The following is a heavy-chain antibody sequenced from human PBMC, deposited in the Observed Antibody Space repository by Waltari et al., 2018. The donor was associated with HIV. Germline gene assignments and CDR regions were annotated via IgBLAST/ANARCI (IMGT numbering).Heavy chain of an antibody. J-gene: IGHJ4*02. Sequence: EVKLVESGGGSVQPGGSLRLSCAAAGFSISSCWMHWVRQTPGKGLVWVSRINEDGNRIDYAGSVRGRFTISRDSAKNTLFLQMNSLRDEDTTMYYCVKDMFGEYDYWGQGALVTVSS. CDR1: GFSISSCW. V-gene: IGHV3-74*01. D-gene: IGHD3-10*02. CDR3: VKDMFGEYDY. CDR2: INEDGNRI.